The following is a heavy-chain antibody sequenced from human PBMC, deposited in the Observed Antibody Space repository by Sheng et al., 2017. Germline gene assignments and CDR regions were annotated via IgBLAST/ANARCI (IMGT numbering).Heavy chain of an antibody. D-gene: IGHD6-19*01. CDR1: AYSINSGFY. CDR2: IYHSGSS. CDR3: ARVQRRGWYLNYFDY. J-gene: IGHJ4*02. Sequence: QVQLQESGPGLVKPSETLSLTCTVSAYSINSGFYWGWIRQPPGKGLEWIGTIYHSGSSFYNPSLKSRVTISVDTSKNQFSLKLSSVTATDTAVYYCARVQRRGWYLNYFDYWGQGTLVTVSS. V-gene: IGHV4-38-2*02.